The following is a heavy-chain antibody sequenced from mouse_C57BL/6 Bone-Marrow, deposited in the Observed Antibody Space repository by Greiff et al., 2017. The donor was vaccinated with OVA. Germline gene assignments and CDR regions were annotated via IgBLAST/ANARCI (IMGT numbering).Heavy chain of an antibody. CDR2: IYPRSGNT. CDR3: AGVDYYGSSFCWYFDV. V-gene: IGHV1-81*01. D-gene: IGHD1-1*01. Sequence: VMLVESGAELARPGASVKLSCKASGYTFTSYGISWVKQRTGQGLEWIGEIYPRSGNTYYNEKFKGKATLTADKSSSTAYMELRSLTSEDSAVYFCAGVDYYGSSFCWYFDVWGTGTTVTVSS. CDR1: GYTFTSYG. J-gene: IGHJ1*03.